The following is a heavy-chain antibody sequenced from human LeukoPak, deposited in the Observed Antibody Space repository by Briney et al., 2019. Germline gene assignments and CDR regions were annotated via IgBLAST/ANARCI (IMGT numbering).Heavy chain of an antibody. CDR2: IIPIFGTA. V-gene: IGHV1-69*13. Sequence: VASVKVSCKASGGTFSSYAISWVRQAPGQGLEWMGGIIPIFGTANYAQKFQGRVTITADESTSTAYMELSSLRSEDTAVYYCARAQYQLHNPYYYYMDVWGKGTTVTVSS. D-gene: IGHD2-2*01. CDR3: ARAQYQLHNPYYYYMDV. J-gene: IGHJ6*03. CDR1: GGTFSSYA.